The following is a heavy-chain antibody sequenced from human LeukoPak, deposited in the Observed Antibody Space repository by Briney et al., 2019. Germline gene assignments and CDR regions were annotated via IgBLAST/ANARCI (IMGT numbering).Heavy chain of an antibody. D-gene: IGHD2-2*01. Sequence: SETLSLTCTVSGGSTSSYYWSWIRQPPGKRVEWIGYIYYSGSTNYNPSLKSRVTISVDTSKNQFSLKLSSVTAADTAVYYCARGGVVPGLDYWGQGTLVTVSS. J-gene: IGHJ4*02. CDR1: GGSTSSYY. CDR3: ARGGVVPGLDY. V-gene: IGHV4-59*01. CDR2: IYYSGST.